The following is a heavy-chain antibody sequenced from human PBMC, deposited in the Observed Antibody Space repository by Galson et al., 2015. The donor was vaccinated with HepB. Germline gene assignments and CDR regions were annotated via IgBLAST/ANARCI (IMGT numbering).Heavy chain of an antibody. CDR3: VRGTQTGDNWFDP. J-gene: IGHJ5*02. Sequence: SLRLSCAASGFTFSSYAMHWVRQAPGKGLEWVAVISYDGSNKYYADSVKGRFTISRDNSKNTLYLQMNSLRAEDTAVYYCVRGTQTGDNWFDPWGQGTLVTVSS. V-gene: IGHV3-30-3*01. CDR2: ISYDGSNK. D-gene: IGHD1-1*01. CDR1: GFTFSSYA.